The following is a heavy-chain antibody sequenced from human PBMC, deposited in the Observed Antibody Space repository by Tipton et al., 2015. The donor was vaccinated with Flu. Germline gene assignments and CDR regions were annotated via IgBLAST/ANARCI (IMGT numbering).Heavy chain of an antibody. Sequence: LRLSCSVSGDSISSRYYWAWIRQPPGKGLEWIGTIHRSGSFKYNPSLNSRVTISVDTSSNRFSLRVASVTAADTAIYYCARRDYSDYVSDPKNWFDPWGQGILVTVSA. CDR2: IHRSGSF. V-gene: IGHV4-38-2*02. CDR1: GDSISSRYY. J-gene: IGHJ5*02. CDR3: ARRDYSDYVSDPKNWFDP. D-gene: IGHD5-12*01.